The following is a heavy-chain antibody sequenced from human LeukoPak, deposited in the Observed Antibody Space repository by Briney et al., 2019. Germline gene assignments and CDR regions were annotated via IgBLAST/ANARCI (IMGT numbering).Heavy chain of an antibody. J-gene: IGHJ5*02. CDR2: IYYSGST. CDR3: ARGTGSWYVGNLNWFDP. D-gene: IGHD6-13*01. CDR1: GGSISSYH. V-gene: IGHV4-59*01. Sequence: SETLSLTCTVPGGSISSYHWSWIRQLPGKGLEWIGYIYYSGSTNYNPSLKSRVTISVDTSKNQFSLKLSSVTAADTAVYYCARGTGSWYVGNLNWFDPWGQGTLVTVSS.